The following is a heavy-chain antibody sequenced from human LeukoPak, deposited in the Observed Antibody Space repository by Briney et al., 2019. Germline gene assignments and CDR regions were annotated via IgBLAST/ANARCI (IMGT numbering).Heavy chain of an antibody. CDR3: ARAINYYGDHEGGLKHSSWYFDL. Sequence: TSETLSLTCTVSGGSISSYYWSWIRQPPGKGLEWIGYIYYSGSTNYNPSLKSRVTISVDTSKNQFSLKLSSVTAADTAVYYCARAINYYGDHEGGLKHSSWYFDLWGRGTLVTVSS. J-gene: IGHJ2*01. CDR1: GGSISSYY. V-gene: IGHV4-59*01. CDR2: IYYSGST. D-gene: IGHD4-17*01.